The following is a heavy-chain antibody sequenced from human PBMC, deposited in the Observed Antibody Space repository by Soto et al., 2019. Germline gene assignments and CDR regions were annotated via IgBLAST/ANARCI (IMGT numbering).Heavy chain of an antibody. J-gene: IGHJ6*02. CDR1: GGTFSSYA. CDR2: IIPIFGTA. D-gene: IGHD6-6*01. V-gene: IGHV1-69*13. CDR3: ARGIEQLVWYYYYGMDV. Sequence: ASVKVSCKASGGTFSSYAISWVRQAPGQGLEWMGGIIPIFGTANYAQKFQGRVTITADESTSTAYMELSSLRSEDTAVYYCARGIEQLVWYYYYGMDVWGQGTTVTVSS.